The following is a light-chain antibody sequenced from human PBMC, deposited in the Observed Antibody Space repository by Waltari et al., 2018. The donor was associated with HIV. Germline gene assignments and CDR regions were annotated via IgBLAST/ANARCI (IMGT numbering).Light chain of an antibody. CDR3: SSYTSSSTWV. CDR2: EVS. J-gene: IGLJ3*02. V-gene: IGLV2-14*01. CDR1: SSDVGGYNY. Sequence: QSALTQPASVSGSPGQSITISCTGTSSDVGGYNYVSWYQPHPGKAPKLMIYEVSNRPSGVSNRFSGSKSGNTASLTISGLQAEDEADYYCSSYTSSSTWVFGGGTKLTVL.